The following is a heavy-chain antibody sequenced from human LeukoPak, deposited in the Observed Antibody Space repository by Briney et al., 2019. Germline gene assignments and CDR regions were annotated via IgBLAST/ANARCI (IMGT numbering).Heavy chain of an antibody. Sequence: ASVKVSCKASGYTFTSYYMHWVRQAPGQGLVWMGIINPSGGSTSYAQKFQGRVTMTRDTSTSTVYMELSSLRSEDTAVYYCAVLGGNSYFDYWGQGTLVTVSS. CDR1: GYTFTSYY. CDR3: AVLGGNSYFDY. CDR2: INPSGGST. D-gene: IGHD4-23*01. J-gene: IGHJ4*02. V-gene: IGHV1-46*01.